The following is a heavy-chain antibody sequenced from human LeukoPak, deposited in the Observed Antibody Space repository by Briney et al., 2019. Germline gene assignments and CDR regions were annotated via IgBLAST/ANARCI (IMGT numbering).Heavy chain of an antibody. CDR3: ARGFMTTVTTGGWFDP. CDR1: GYTFTGYY. V-gene: IGHV1-2*02. J-gene: IGHJ5*02. CDR2: INPNSGGT. D-gene: IGHD4-17*01. Sequence: ASVKVSCKASGYTFTGYYMHWVRQAPGQGLEWMGWINPNSGGTNYAQKFQGRVTMTRDTSTSTVYMELSSLRSEDTAVYYCARGFMTTVTTGGWFDPWGQGTLVTVSS.